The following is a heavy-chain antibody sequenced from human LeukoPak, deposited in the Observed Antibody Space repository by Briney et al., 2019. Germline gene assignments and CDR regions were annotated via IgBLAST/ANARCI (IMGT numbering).Heavy chain of an antibody. J-gene: IGHJ5*02. D-gene: IGHD3-3*01. V-gene: IGHV1-18*01. CDR3: ARVLRFLEWFPPSNWLDP. CDR2: ISAYNGNT. Sequence: GASVKVSCKASGYTFTSYGISWVRQAPGQGLEWMGWISAYNGNTNYAQKLQGRVTMTTDTSTSTAYMELRSLRSDDTAVYYCARVLRFLEWFPPSNWLDPWGQGTLVTVSS. CDR1: GYTFTSYG.